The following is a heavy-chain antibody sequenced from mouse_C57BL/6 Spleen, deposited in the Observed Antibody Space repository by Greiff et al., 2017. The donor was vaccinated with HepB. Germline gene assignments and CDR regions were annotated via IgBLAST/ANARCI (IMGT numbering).Heavy chain of an antibody. CDR2: IYPRSGNT. Sequence: VKLMESGAELARPGASVKLSCKASGYTFTSYGISWVKQRTGQGLEWIGEIYPRSGNTYYNEKFKGKATLTADKASSTAYMELRSLTSEDSAVYFCARRETGFAYWGQGTLVTVSA. CDR3: ARRETGFAY. V-gene: IGHV1-81*01. D-gene: IGHD4-1*01. J-gene: IGHJ3*01. CDR1: GYTFTSYG.